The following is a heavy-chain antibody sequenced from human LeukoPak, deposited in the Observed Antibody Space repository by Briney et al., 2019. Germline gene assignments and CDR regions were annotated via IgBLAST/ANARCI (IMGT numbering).Heavy chain of an antibody. V-gene: IGHV3-21*01. CDR1: GFTFSSYA. CDR2: ISSSSSYI. CDR3: ARVVVPAAMRDAFDI. Sequence: PGGSLRLSCAASGFTFSSYAMSWVRQAPGKGLEWVSSISSSSSYIYYADSVKGRFTISRDNAKNSLYLQMNSLRAEDTAVYYCARVVVPAAMRDAFDIWGQGTMVTVSS. J-gene: IGHJ3*02. D-gene: IGHD2-2*01.